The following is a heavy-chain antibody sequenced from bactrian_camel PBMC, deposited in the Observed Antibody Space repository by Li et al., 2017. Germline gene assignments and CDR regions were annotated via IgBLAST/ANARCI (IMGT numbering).Heavy chain of an antibody. J-gene: IGHJ4*01. D-gene: IGHD2*01. CDR1: GYTANPHC. Sequence: HVQLVESGGGSVEAGRTLTLSCAASGYTANPHCMAWFRQAPGKEREGVASINNGGATWYANSVKGRFTISKDNAKNILSLQLSSLKTEDTAMYYCVKGIYYSTYGDIQRHQRGQGTQVTVS. CDR2: INNGGAT. V-gene: IGHV3S1*01. CDR3: VKGIYYSTYGDIQRHQ.